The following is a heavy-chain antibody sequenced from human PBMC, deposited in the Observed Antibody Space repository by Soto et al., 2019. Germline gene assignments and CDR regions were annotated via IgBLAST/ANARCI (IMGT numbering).Heavy chain of an antibody. J-gene: IGHJ4*02. CDR2: IFYSGST. V-gene: IGHV4-31*03. D-gene: IGHD3-22*01. Sequence: SETLSLTCTVSGGSISSGGFYWSWIRQHPGKGLEWIGYIFYSGSTNYNPSLKSRVTISVDTSKNQFSLNLNSVTAADTAVYYCVGDRGSRGYFDYWGQGNLVTVSS. CDR1: GGSISSGGFY. CDR3: VGDRGSRGYFDY.